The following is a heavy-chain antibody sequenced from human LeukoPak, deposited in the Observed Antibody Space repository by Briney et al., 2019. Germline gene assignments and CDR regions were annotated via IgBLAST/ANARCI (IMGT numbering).Heavy chain of an antibody. V-gene: IGHV3-53*01. CDR1: GFTVSSNY. J-gene: IGHJ3*02. CDR2: IYGADST. Sequence: PGGSLRLSCAASGFTVSSNYMNWVRQAPGKGLEWVSIIYGADSTSYADSVKGRFTISRDNSKDTLYLQMNSLGAEDTAIYYCVRDHAFDIWGQGTLVIVSS. CDR3: VRDHAFDI.